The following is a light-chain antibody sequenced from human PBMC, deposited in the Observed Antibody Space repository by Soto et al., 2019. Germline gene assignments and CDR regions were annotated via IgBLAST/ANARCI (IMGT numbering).Light chain of an antibody. CDR2: DAS. CDR1: HSISCR. J-gene: IGKJ4*01. CDR3: PQYNSFT. V-gene: IGKV1-5*01. Sequence: DLQMTQSPSTLSATVANRVTVTCRASHSISCRVAWYQQRPGKAPELLLYDASSLESGVPSLFSRSGSGTEFTLTICSLQPDDIATNNSPQYNSFTFGGGTKMDI.